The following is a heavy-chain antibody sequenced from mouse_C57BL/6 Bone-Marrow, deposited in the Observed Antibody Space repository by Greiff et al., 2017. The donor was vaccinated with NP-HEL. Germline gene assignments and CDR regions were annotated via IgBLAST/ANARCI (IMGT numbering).Heavy chain of an antibody. CDR1: GFTFSSYG. CDR3: ARYYYGRWYFDV. Sequence: DVMLVESGGDLVKPGGSLKLSCAASGFTFSSYGMSWVRQTPDKRLEWVATISSGGSYTYYPDSVKGRFTISRDNAKNTLYLQMSSLKSEDTAMYYCARYYYGRWYFDVWGTGTTVTVSS. V-gene: IGHV5-6*02. J-gene: IGHJ1*03. CDR2: ISSGGSYT. D-gene: IGHD1-1*01.